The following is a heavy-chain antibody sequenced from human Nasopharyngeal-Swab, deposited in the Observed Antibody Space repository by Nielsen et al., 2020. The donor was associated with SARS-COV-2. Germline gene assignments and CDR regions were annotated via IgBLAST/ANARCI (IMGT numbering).Heavy chain of an antibody. CDR3: ARAYCGGDCSNYYFDY. D-gene: IGHD2-21*02. Sequence: GESLKISCAASGFTFGSFAMSWVRQAPGKGLEWVSSIRSTTSYRNYADSVKGRFTISRDNAKNSLYLQMNSLRAEDTAVYYCARAYCGGDCSNYYFDYWGQGTLVTVSS. CDR1: GFTFGSFA. J-gene: IGHJ4*02. CDR2: IRSTTSYR. V-gene: IGHV3-21*01.